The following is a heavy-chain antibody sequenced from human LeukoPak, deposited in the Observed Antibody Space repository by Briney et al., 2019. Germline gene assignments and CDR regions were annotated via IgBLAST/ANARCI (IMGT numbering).Heavy chain of an antibody. CDR1: GYTFTGYY. V-gene: IGHV1-2*02. D-gene: IGHD3-10*01. Sequence: ASVKVSCKASGYTFTGYYMHWVRQAPGQGLEWMGWINPNSGGTNYARKFQGRVTMTRDTSISTAYMELSRLRSDDTAVYYCARGMVRGVNNYYYYYMDVWGKGTTVTVSS. CDR3: ARGMVRGVNNYYYYYMDV. J-gene: IGHJ6*03. CDR2: INPNSGGT.